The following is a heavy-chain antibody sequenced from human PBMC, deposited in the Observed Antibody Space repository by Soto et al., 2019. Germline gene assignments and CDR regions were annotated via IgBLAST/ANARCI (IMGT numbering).Heavy chain of an antibody. J-gene: IGHJ6*02. CDR3: ARNRLRQYYYGMDV. D-gene: IGHD3-10*01. CDR1: GYSFANYW. CDR2: IYPGDSDT. V-gene: IGHV5-51*01. Sequence: RGESLKISCQGSGYSFANYWIAWVRQMPGKGLEWVGVIYPGDSDTRYSPSFRGQVTISADKSISHVYLQWSSLKASDTAMYYCARNRLRQYYYGMDVWGQGTTVTVSS.